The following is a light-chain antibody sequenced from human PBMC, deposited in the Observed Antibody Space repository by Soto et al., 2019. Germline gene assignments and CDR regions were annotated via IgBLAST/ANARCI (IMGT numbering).Light chain of an antibody. V-gene: IGKV1-5*01. CDR2: DAS. CDR3: QQYTSLYT. CDR1: QSISTW. J-gene: IGKJ2*01. Sequence: DIQMTQSPSTLSASVGDRVPITCRASQSISTWLAWYQQKPGKAPKLLIYDASSLESGVPSRFSSGGAGTEFTLNISSLQADGFEAYYYQQYTSLYTFGQGTKLESK.